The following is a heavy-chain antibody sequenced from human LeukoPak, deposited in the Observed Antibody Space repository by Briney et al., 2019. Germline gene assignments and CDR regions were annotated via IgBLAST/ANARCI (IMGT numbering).Heavy chain of an antibody. Sequence: GGSLRLSCATSGFTFSNYWMSWVRQAPGMGLEWVANIHQDGSERYYVDSVKGRFTISRDNAKNSLYLQMNSLRAEDTAVYYCARDKVVGATHFDYWGQGTLVTVSS. CDR3: ARDKVVGATHFDY. D-gene: IGHD1-26*01. V-gene: IGHV3-7*01. CDR1: GFTFSNYW. J-gene: IGHJ4*02. CDR2: IHQDGSER.